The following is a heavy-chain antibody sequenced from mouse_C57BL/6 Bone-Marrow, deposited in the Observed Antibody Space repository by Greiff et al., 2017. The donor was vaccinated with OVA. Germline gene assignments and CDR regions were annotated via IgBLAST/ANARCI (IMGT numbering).Heavy chain of an antibody. CDR2: IYPRSGNT. D-gene: IGHD2-5*01. CDR1: GYTFTSYG. Sequence: QVQLQQSGAELARPGASVKLSCKASGYTFTSYGISWVKQRTGQGLEWIGEIYPRSGNTYSNEKFKGKATLTADKSSSTAYMELRSLTSEDSAVYFCARDSNDFDYWGQGTTLTVSS. V-gene: IGHV1-81*01. J-gene: IGHJ2*01. CDR3: ARDSNDFDY.